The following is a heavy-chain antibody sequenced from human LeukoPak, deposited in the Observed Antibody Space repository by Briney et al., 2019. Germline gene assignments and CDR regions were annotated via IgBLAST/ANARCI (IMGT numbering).Heavy chain of an antibody. CDR1: GFTFDDYG. V-gene: IGHV3-20*04. J-gene: IGHJ6*03. Sequence: GGSLRLSCAASGFTFDDYGMSWVRQAPGKGLEWVSGINWNGGSTGYADSVKGRFTISRDNAKNSLYLQMNSLRAEDTALYYCAREINGYSSGWYFRRYYYYYMDVWGKGTTVTVSS. CDR2: INWNGGST. CDR3: AREINGYSSGWYFRRYYYYYMDV. D-gene: IGHD6-19*01.